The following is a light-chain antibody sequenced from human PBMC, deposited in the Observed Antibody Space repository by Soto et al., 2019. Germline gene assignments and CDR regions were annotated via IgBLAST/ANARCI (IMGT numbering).Light chain of an antibody. V-gene: IGKV1-39*01. CDR3: QQIYSNPLI. CDR2: SAS. CDR1: QSISSY. Sequence: DIQMTQSPSSLSASVGDRVTITCRASQSISSYLNCYQHKPGKAPKLMIYSASSLQSWVPSRFSGSGSGTDFTLTISSLQPEYCATYYCQQIYSNPLIFGGGTKVEIK. J-gene: IGKJ4*01.